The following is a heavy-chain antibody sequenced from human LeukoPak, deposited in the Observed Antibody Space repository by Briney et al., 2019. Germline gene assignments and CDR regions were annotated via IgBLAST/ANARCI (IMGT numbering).Heavy chain of an antibody. J-gene: IGHJ4*02. D-gene: IGHD3-10*01. CDR2: IYTSGST. CDR3: ASELAGIFDY. Sequence: SETLSLTCTVSGGSLSSGSYYWSWIQQPAGKGLEWIGRIYTSGSTNYNPSLKSRVTISVDTSKNQFSLKLSSVTAADTAVYYCASELAGIFDYWGQGTLVTVSS. V-gene: IGHV4-61*02. CDR1: GGSLSSGSYY.